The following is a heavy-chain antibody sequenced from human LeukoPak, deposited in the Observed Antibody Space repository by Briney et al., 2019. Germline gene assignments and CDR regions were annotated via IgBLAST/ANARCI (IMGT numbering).Heavy chain of an antibody. CDR2: INPSGGST. V-gene: IGHV1-46*01. J-gene: IGHJ5*02. Sequence: ASVKVSCKASGYTFTSYYMHWVRQAPGQGLEWMGIINPSGGSTSYAQKFQGRVTMTRDTSTSTVYMELSSLRSEDTAVYYCAREGWISSSSVRNWFDPWGQGTLVTVSS. CDR3: AREGWISSSSVRNWFDP. CDR1: GYTFTSYY. D-gene: IGHD6-6*01.